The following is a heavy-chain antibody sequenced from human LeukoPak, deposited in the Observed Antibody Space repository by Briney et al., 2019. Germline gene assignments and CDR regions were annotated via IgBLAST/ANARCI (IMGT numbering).Heavy chain of an antibody. CDR1: GFTFNKYR. Sequence: KPGGSLRLSCEASGFTFNKYRMNWVRQAPGKGLEWVAAISSDGSSKYYAGSVRGRSTISRDKSNNTVSLQMSSLRPEDTAVYYCAKGSGGSRYSSGDVWGQGTTVTVSS. CDR3: AKGSGGSRYSSGDV. V-gene: IGHV3-30*18. J-gene: IGHJ6*02. D-gene: IGHD2-15*01. CDR2: ISSDGSSK.